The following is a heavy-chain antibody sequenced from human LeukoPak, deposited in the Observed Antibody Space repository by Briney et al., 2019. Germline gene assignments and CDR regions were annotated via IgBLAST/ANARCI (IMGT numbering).Heavy chain of an antibody. Sequence: LRLSCTASGFTFGDYAMSWIRQPPGKGLEWIGEINHSGSTNYNPSLKSRVTISVDTSKNQFSLKLSSVTAADTAVYYCARDLTGYGQHDAFDIWGQGTMVTVSS. CDR2: INHSGST. CDR3: ARDLTGYGQHDAFDI. J-gene: IGHJ3*02. D-gene: IGHD3-9*01. V-gene: IGHV4-34*01. CDR1: GFTFGDYA.